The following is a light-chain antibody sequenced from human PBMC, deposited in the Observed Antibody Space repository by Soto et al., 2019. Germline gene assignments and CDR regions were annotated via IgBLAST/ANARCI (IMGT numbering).Light chain of an antibody. J-gene: IGKJ1*01. CDR1: LSVSSSY. CDR3: LQYGSSPRT. CDR2: GAS. V-gene: IGKV3-20*01. Sequence: EIVLTQSPGTLSLSPGERATLSCRASLSVSSSYLAWYQQKPGQAPRLLIYGASSRATGIPDRFSGSGSGTDFTLTISRLEPEDFAVYYCLQYGSSPRTFGQGTKVEIK.